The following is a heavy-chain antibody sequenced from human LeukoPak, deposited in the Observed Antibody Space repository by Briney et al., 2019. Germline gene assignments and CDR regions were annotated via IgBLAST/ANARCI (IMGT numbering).Heavy chain of an antibody. CDR2: INPNSGGT. CDR3: ARGSYSSSWYGRRPYPFDY. D-gene: IGHD6-13*01. J-gene: IGHJ4*02. V-gene: IGHV1-2*06. Sequence: GASVKVSCKASGYTFTGYYMHWVRQAPGQGLEWMGRINPNSGGTNYAQKFQGRVTMTRDTSISTAYMELSRLRSDDTAVYYCARGSYSSSWYGRRPYPFDYWGQGTLVTVSS. CDR1: GYTFTGYY.